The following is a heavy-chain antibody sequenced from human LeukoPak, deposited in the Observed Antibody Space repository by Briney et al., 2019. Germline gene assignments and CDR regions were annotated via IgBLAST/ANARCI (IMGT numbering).Heavy chain of an antibody. Sequence: GGSLRLSCAASGFTVSSNYMSRVRQAPGKGLEWVSVIYSGGSTYYADSVKGRFTISRDNAKNSLYLQMRSLRAEDTAVYYCATYSYNNAREFQYWGQGTLVTVSS. CDR2: IYSGGST. CDR3: ATYSYNNAREFQY. J-gene: IGHJ1*01. D-gene: IGHD3-10*01. V-gene: IGHV3-53*01. CDR1: GFTVSSNY.